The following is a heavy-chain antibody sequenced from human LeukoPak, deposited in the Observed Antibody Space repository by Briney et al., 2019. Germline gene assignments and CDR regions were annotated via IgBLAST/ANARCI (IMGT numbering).Heavy chain of an antibody. D-gene: IGHD6-19*01. V-gene: IGHV1-2*04. Sequence: ASVKVSCKASGYTFTGYYMHWVRQAPGPGLEWMGWINPNSGGTNYAQRFQGWVTMTRDTSISTAYMELSRLRSDDTAVYYCARVSKGWYDAFDIWGQGTMVTVSS. J-gene: IGHJ3*02. CDR2: INPNSGGT. CDR1: GYTFTGYY. CDR3: ARVSKGWYDAFDI.